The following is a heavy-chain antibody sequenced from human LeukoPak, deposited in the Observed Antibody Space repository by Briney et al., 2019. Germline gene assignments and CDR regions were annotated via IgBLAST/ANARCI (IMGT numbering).Heavy chain of an antibody. Sequence: GGSLRLSCAASEFSVGSNYMTWVRQAPGKGLECISVIYSGGSTDYADSVKGRLTISRDNSKNTLYLQMNSLRAEDTAVYYCARDEGLLAVAGFWVSAFDIWGQGTMVTVSS. D-gene: IGHD6-19*01. V-gene: IGHV3-53*01. J-gene: IGHJ3*02. CDR3: ARDEGLLAVAGFWVSAFDI. CDR2: IYSGGST. CDR1: EFSVGSNY.